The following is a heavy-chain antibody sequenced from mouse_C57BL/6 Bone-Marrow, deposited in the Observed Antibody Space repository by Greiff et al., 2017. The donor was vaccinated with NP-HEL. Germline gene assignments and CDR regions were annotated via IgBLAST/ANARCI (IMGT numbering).Heavy chain of an antibody. CDR3: VRGGRETWFAY. CDR2: IRSKSNNYAT. J-gene: IGHJ3*01. Sequence: GGGLVQPKGSLKLSCAASGFSFNTYAMNWVRQAPGKGLEWVARIRSKSNNYATYYADSVKDRFTISRDDSESMLYLQMNNLKTEDTAMYYCVRGGRETWFAYWGQGTLVTVSA. V-gene: IGHV10-1*01. D-gene: IGHD3-3*01. CDR1: GFSFNTYA.